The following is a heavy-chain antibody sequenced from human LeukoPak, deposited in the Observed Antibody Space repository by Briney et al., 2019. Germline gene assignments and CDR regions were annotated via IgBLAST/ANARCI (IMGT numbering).Heavy chain of an antibody. V-gene: IGHV1-2*02. CDR3: ARVRSGQQPDRYNWFDP. D-gene: IGHD6-13*01. J-gene: IGHJ5*02. CDR2: INPNSGGT. Sequence: GGSLRLSCAASGFTFSSYAMHWVRQAPGQGLEWMGWINPNSGGTNYAQKFQGRVTMTRDTSISTAYMELSRLRSDDTAVYYCARVRSGQQPDRYNWFDPWGQGTLVTVSS. CDR1: GFTFSSYA.